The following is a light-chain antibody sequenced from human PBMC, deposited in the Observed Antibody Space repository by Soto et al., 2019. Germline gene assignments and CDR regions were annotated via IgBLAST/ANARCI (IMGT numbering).Light chain of an antibody. Sequence: QSVLTQPASVSGSPGQSITISCTGTSSDVGGYKYVSWYQQHSGKAPKLIIYDVSNRPSGVSNRFSGSKSGNTASLTISGLXAEDEADYXXSSXXSSSTVGVFGTGXKVT. J-gene: IGLJ1*01. V-gene: IGLV2-14*01. CDR1: SSDVGGYKY. CDR2: DVS. CDR3: SSXXSSSTVGV.